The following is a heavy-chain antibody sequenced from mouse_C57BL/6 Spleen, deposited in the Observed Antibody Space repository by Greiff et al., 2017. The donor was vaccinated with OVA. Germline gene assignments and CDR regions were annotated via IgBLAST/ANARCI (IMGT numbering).Heavy chain of an antibody. V-gene: IGHV5-4*03. D-gene: IGHD4-1*01. CDR3: ARRTGTYWYFDV. CDR2: ISDGGSYT. J-gene: IGHJ1*03. Sequence: EVMLVESGGGLVKPGGSLKLSCAASGFTFSSYAMSWVRQTPEKRLEWVATISDGGSYTYYPDNVKGRFTISRDNAKNNLYLQMSHLKSEDTAMYYCARRTGTYWYFDVWGTGTTVTVSS. CDR1: GFTFSSYA.